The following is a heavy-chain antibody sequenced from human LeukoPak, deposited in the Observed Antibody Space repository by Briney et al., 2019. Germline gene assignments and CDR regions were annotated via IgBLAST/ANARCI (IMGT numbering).Heavy chain of an antibody. CDR3: ARGGYYGSGNDFRFDP. Sequence: PSETLSLTCTVSGGSISTSNYYWGWIRQPPGKGLGWIGNIFYSGSTYYSPSLRSRVTISLDTSKNQFSLKLSSVTAADTAVYYCARGGYYGSGNDFRFDPWGQGTLVTVSS. D-gene: IGHD3-10*01. CDR2: IFYSGST. V-gene: IGHV4-39*07. J-gene: IGHJ5*02. CDR1: GGSISTSNYY.